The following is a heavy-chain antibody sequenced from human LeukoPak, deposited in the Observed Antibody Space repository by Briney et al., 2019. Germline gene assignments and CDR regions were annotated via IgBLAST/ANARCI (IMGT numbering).Heavy chain of an antibody. J-gene: IGHJ4*02. D-gene: IGHD5-12*01. CDR1: GGTFSSYA. CDR3: ASSIVATTYFDY. V-gene: IGHV1-69*04. CDR2: IIPILGIA. Sequence: SVKVSCKASGGTFSSYAISWVRQAPGRGLEWMGRIIPILGIANYAQKFQGRVTITADKSTSTAYMELSSLRSEDTAVYYCASSIVATTYFDYWGQGTLVTVSS.